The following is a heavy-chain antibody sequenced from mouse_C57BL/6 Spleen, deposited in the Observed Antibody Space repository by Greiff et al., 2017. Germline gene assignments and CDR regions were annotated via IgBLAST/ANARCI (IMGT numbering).Heavy chain of an antibody. Sequence: QVQLQQSGAELAKPGASVKLSCKASGYTFTSYWMHWVKQRPGQGLEWIGYINPSSGYTKYNQKFKDKATLTADKSSSTAYMQLSSLTYDDSAVYYCARSEDGYYPWFAYWGQGTLVTVSA. CDR3: ARSEDGYYPWFAY. V-gene: IGHV1-7*01. D-gene: IGHD2-3*01. J-gene: IGHJ3*01. CDR2: INPSSGYT. CDR1: GYTFTSYW.